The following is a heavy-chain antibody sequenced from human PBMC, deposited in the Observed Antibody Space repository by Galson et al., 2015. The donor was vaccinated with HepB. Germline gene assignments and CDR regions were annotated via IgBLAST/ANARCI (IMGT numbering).Heavy chain of an antibody. CDR1: GFTFSSYA. CDR2: ISSNGGST. J-gene: IGHJ4*02. V-gene: IGHV3-64D*06. Sequence: SLRLSCAASGFTFSSYAMHWVRQAPGKGLEYVSAISSNGGSTYYADSVKGRFTISRDNSKNTLYLQMSSLRAEDTAVYYCVKAPEGVQAAAGGFFDYWGQGTLVTVSS. CDR3: VKAPEGVQAAAGGFFDY. D-gene: IGHD6-13*01.